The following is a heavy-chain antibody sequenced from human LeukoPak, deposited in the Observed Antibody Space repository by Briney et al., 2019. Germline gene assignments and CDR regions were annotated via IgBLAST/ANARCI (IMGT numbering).Heavy chain of an antibody. D-gene: IGHD3-10*01. J-gene: IGHJ4*02. CDR1: GDSVSSNSAA. Sequence: SQTLSLTCAISGDSVSSNSAAWNWIRQSPSRGLEWLGRTYYRSKWYNDYAVSVKSRISINQDTSKDQFSLQLNSVAPEDTAVYYCARDRTPLLWFGEFDYWGQGTLVTVSS. V-gene: IGHV6-1*01. CDR3: ARDRTPLLWFGEFDY. CDR2: TYYRSKWYN.